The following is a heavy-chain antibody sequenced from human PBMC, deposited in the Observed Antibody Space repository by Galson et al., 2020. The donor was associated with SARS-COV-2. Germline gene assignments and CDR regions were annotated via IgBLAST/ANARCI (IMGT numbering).Heavy chain of an antibody. V-gene: IGHV1-2*04. Sequence: ASVTVSCKTSGYTFNAYYIHWVRQAPGHGLEWMGWINHNTGGTHYAQTFQGWVTMTRDTSISTAYMALSRLKSDDTAVYYCARETEMATFNYFDYWGQGTLVTVSS. J-gene: IGHJ4*02. D-gene: IGHD5-12*01. CDR3: ARETEMATFNYFDY. CDR1: GYTFNAYY. CDR2: INHNTGGT.